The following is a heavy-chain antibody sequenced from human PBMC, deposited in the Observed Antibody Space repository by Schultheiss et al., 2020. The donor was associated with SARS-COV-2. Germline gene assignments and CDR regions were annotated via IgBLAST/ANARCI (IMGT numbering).Heavy chain of an antibody. CDR2: MNPNSGNT. CDR3: ARVGTIFGVFDY. V-gene: IGHV1-8*01. J-gene: IGHJ4*02. CDR1: GYTFTSYD. Sequence: ASVKVSCKASGYTFTSYDINWVRQATGQGLEWMGWMNPNSGNTGYAQKFQGRVTMTRNTSISTAYMELSSLRSEDTAVYYCARVGTIFGVFDYWGQGTLVTVSS. D-gene: IGHD3-3*01.